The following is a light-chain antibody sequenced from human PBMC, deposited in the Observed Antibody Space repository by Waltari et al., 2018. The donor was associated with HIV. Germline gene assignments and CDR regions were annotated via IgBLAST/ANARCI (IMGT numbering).Light chain of an antibody. CDR3: QVWDSSSDHVV. V-gene: IGLV3-21*04. CDR2: YDS. Sequence: SYVLTQPPSVSVAPGKTAMITCGGNNIGSKSVYWYQQKPGQAPVLVIYYDSDRPSGISERFSGANAGNTATLTISRVEAGDEADYCCQVWDSSSDHVVFGGGTKLTVL. CDR1: NIGSKS. J-gene: IGLJ2*01.